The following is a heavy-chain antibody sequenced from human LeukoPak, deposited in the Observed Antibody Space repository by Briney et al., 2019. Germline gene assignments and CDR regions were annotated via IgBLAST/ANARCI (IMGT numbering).Heavy chain of an antibody. CDR1: GFTFNNYV. CDR2: IRYDGSTK. D-gene: IGHD5-12*01. Sequence: GGSLRLSCAASGFTFNNYVMRWVRQAPGKGLEWVSFIRYDGSTKYYPDSVKGRFTVSRDNSKNTLYLQMSSLRPEDTAVYYCAGTRYVGYDHDALEIWGQGTMVTASS. CDR3: AGTRYVGYDHDALEI. V-gene: IGHV3-30*02. J-gene: IGHJ3*02.